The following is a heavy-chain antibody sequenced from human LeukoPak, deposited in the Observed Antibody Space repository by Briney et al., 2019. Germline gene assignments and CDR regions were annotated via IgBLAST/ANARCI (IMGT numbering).Heavy chain of an antibody. CDR2: IKLDGSEK. CDR3: ARDQYDTWSRRGNFDS. J-gene: IGHJ4*02. CDR1: GFTFGKYW. Sequence: GGSLRLSCVASGFTFGKYWMSWVRQAPGKGLEWVTNIKLDGSEKNYVDSVKGRFTISRDNTKNSLYLQMNSLRVEDTAVFYCARDQYDTWSRRGNFDSWGQGTLVIVSS. V-gene: IGHV3-7*03. D-gene: IGHD3-3*01.